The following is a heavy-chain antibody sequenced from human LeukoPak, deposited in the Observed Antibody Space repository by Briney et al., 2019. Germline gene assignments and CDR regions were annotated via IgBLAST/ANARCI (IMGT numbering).Heavy chain of an antibody. CDR1: GFTFSSYG. Sequence: GGSLRLSCAASGFTFSSYGMHWVRQAPGKGLEWVSPISSRSTYIYYADSVKGRFTISRDNAKNSLYLQMNSLRAEDTAVYYCARDNKWELLGNFDYWGQGTLVTVSS. V-gene: IGHV3-21*01. CDR3: ARDNKWELLGNFDY. J-gene: IGHJ4*02. CDR2: ISSRSTYI. D-gene: IGHD1-26*01.